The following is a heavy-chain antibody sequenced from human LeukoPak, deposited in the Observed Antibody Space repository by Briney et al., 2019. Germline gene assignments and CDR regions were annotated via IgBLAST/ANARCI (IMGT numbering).Heavy chain of an antibody. CDR3: ARVEGVAVAGVNYYGMDV. Sequence: ASVKVSCKASGYTFTGYYIHWVRQAPGQALEWMGWLIPTSGGTNYAQKFQGRVTMTRDTSISTAYMELSNLRSDDTAMYYCARVEGVAVAGVNYYGMDVWGQGTPVTVSS. D-gene: IGHD6-19*01. J-gene: IGHJ6*02. V-gene: IGHV1-2*02. CDR2: LIPTSGGT. CDR1: GYTFTGYY.